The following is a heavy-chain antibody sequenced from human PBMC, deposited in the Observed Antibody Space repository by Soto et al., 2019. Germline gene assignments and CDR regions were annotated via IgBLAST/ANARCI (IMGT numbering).Heavy chain of an antibody. CDR1: GFILGRNS. Sequence: EEQLVESGGGLVQAVGSLRLSCAASGFILGRNSMMWVRQAPGKGLEWVAYITSSSTTMNYADSVKGRFTISRDNANNALYLQMNSLRDEDTAVYYCARPHLDRPTFYGMDVWGQGTTVTVSS. CDR3: ARPHLDRPTFYGMDV. CDR2: ITSSSTTM. D-gene: IGHD2-2*03. J-gene: IGHJ6*02. V-gene: IGHV3-48*02.